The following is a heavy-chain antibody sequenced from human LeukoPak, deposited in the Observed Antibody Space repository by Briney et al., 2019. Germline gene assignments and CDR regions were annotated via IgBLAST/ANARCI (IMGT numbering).Heavy chain of an antibody. D-gene: IGHD2-21*02. CDR1: GGSFSGYY. V-gene: IGHV4-34*01. CDR2: INHSGST. Sequence: SETLSLTCAVYGGSFSGYYWSWIRQPPGKGLEWIGEINHSGSTNYNPSLKSRVTISVDTSKNQFSLKLSSVTAADTAVYYCARVSGMVTVLDYWGQGTLVTVSS. CDR3: ARVSGMVTVLDY. J-gene: IGHJ4*02.